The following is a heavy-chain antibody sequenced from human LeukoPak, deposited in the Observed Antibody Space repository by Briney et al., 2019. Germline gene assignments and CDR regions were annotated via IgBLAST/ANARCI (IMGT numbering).Heavy chain of an antibody. D-gene: IGHD1-1*01. CDR1: GFTFSSYA. V-gene: IGHV3-23*01. Sequence: GGSLRLSCAASGFTFSSYAMSWVRQAPGKGLEWVSVISASGDSTYYADSVKGRFTISRDNSKNTLYLQMNSLRVEDTAVYYWNDRFDYWGQGTLVTVSS. CDR2: ISASGDST. CDR3: NDRFDY. J-gene: IGHJ4*02.